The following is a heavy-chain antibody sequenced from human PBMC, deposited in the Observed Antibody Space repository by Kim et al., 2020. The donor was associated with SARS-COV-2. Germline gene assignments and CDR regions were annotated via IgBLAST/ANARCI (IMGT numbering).Heavy chain of an antibody. V-gene: IGHV1-69*04. J-gene: IGHJ6*01. D-gene: IGHD4-17*01. CDR1: GYTFTSHS. CDR2: IIPILGIT. Sequence: SVKVSCKASGYTFTSHSIRWVRQAPGQGLEWMGRIIPILGITDYAQKFQGRVTITADKSTSTAYMELSSLRSEDTAVYYCARVPHYGREALDYYD. CDR3: ARVPHYGREALDYYD.